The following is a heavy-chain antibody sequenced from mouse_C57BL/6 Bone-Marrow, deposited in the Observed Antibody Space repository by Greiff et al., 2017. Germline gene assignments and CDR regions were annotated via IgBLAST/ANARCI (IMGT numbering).Heavy chain of an antibody. J-gene: IGHJ3*01. V-gene: IGHV1-22*01. CDR3: ARRAYYSNYVWFAY. CDR2: INPNNGGT. Sequence: VQLKESGPELVKPGASVKMPCKASGYTFTDYNMHWVKQSHGKSLEWIGYINPNNGGTSYNQKFKGKATLTVNKSSSTAYMELRSLTSEDSAVYYCARRAYYSNYVWFAYWGQGTLVTVSA. CDR1: GYTFTDYN. D-gene: IGHD2-5*01.